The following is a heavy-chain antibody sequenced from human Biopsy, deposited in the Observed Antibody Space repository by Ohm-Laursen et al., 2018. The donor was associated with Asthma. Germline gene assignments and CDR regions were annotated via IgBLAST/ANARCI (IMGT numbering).Heavy chain of an antibody. D-gene: IGHD6-13*01. Sequence: PLRLSCAASGTHFGSYNMHWARQAPGKGLEWVAVITFDGSTQHYGDSVKGRFTISRDNSKNMLFLQMNSLRAEDTAVYYCSRDTLGYYFDIWGQGTKVTVSS. CDR2: ITFDGSTQ. CDR1: GTHFGSYN. V-gene: IGHV3-30-3*01. J-gene: IGHJ4*02. CDR3: SRDTLGYYFDI.